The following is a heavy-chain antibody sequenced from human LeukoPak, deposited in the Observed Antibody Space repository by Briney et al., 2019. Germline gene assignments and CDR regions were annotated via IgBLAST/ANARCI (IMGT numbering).Heavy chain of an antibody. V-gene: IGHV4-59*08. J-gene: IGHJ5*02. CDR2: IYYSGST. Sequence: SETLSLTCTVSGGSISSYYWSWIWQPPGKGLEWIGYIYYSGSTNYNPSLKSRVTISVDTSKNQFSLKLSSVTAADTAVYYCARLEIPNWFDPWGQGTLVTVSS. CDR3: ARLEIPNWFDP. D-gene: IGHD1-1*01. CDR1: GGSISSYY.